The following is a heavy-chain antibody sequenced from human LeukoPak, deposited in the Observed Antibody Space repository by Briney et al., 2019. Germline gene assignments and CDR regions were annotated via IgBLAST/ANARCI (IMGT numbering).Heavy chain of an antibody. CDR2: IIPIFGTA. CDR1: GGTFSSYA. D-gene: IGHD6-13*01. Sequence: GASVKVSCKASGGTFSSYAISWVRQAPGQGLEWMGGIIPIFGTANYAQKFQGRVTITTDESTSTAYMELSSLRSEDTAVYYCAREGWGGSSWYLGYYGMDVWGQGTTVTVSS. V-gene: IGHV1-69*05. J-gene: IGHJ6*02. CDR3: AREGWGGSSWYLGYYGMDV.